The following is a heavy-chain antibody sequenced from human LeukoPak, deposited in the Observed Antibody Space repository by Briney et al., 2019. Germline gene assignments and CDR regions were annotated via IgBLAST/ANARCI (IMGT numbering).Heavy chain of an antibody. Sequence: GGSLRLSCAASGFTFSSYGMNWVRQAPGKGLEWVSYISSSSSTIYYADSVKGRFTISRDNAKNSVYLQMSSLRAEDTAVYYCARGGKLLFFDYWGQGTLVTVSS. D-gene: IGHD2-15*01. V-gene: IGHV3-48*01. J-gene: IGHJ4*02. CDR2: ISSSSSTI. CDR1: GFTFSSYG. CDR3: ARGGKLLFFDY.